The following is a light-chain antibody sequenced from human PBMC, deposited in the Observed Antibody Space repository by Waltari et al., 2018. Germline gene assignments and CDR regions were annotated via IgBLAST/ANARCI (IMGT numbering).Light chain of an antibody. CDR2: SSS. V-gene: IGKV1D-12*01. J-gene: IGKJ2*01. CDR3: QQANSFPYT. Sequence: DIQMTQSPSSVSASVGDRVTITCRASQDISSWIAWYQQKPGKAPELLIYSSSTLHFGVPSRFSGSRSGTEFSLTITGLQPDDSATYFCQQANSFPYTYGQGTKLDI. CDR1: QDISSW.